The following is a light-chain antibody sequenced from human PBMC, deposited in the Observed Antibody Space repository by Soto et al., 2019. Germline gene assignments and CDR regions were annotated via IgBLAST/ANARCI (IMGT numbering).Light chain of an antibody. CDR3: NSRGGSRPYYV. J-gene: IGLJ1*01. CDR2: EVS. CDR1: SSDIGAYNS. V-gene: IGLV2-14*01. Sequence: QSVLTQPASVSGSPGQSITISCTGTSSDIGAYNSVSWYQQYPGRAPKLMIYEVSNRPSGVSARFSACKSGNTASLTISGLQAEDEADYYCNSRGGSRPYYVFGTGTKLTVL.